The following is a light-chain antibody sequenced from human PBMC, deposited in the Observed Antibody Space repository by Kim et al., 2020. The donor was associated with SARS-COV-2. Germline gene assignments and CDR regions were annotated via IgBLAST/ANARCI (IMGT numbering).Light chain of an antibody. CDR1: RSTIGGHS. Sequence: GQRVPISCSGSRSTIGGHSLTWYQQLPATAPKLLIYSNNQRPSGVPDRFSGSKSGTSASLAISGLQSEDEADYYCAAWDDSLNGVVFGGGTKLTVL. CDR3: AAWDDSLNGVV. J-gene: IGLJ2*01. V-gene: IGLV1-44*01. CDR2: SNN.